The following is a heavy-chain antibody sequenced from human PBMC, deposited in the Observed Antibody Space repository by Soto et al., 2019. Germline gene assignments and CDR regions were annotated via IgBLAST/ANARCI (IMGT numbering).Heavy chain of an antibody. J-gene: IGHJ5*02. CDR2: ISGSGGST. Sequence: EVQLLESGGGLLHPGGSLRLSCAASGLPFSSYAMSWVRKAPGKGLEGVSAISGSGGSTYYADSVKGRFTISRDNSKNTLYLQMNSLRAEDTAVYYCANNQLLESWGQGTLVTVSS. D-gene: IGHD2-2*01. V-gene: IGHV3-23*01. CDR1: GLPFSSYA. CDR3: ANNQLLES.